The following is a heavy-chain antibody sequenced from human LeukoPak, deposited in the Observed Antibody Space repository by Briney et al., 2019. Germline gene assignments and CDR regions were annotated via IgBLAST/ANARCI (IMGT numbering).Heavy chain of an antibody. Sequence: GGSLRLSCAASGFTFSNAWMSWVRQAPGKGLEWVGRISSKSDGGTTDYAAPVKGRFTISRDDSTNTLSLQMSGLKAEDTALYFCITEPHDYGDFTFGYWGQGTLVTVSS. CDR1: GFTFSNAW. V-gene: IGHV3-15*01. CDR2: ISSKSDGGTT. CDR3: ITEPHDYGDFTFGY. D-gene: IGHD4-17*01. J-gene: IGHJ4*02.